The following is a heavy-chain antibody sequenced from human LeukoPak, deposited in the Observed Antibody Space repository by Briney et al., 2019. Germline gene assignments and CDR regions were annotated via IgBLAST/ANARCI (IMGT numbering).Heavy chain of an antibody. D-gene: IGHD7-27*01. V-gene: IGHV3-48*04. Sequence: GGSLRLSCAASGFTFSSYSMNWVRQAPGKGLEWVSYISSSSSTIYYADSVKGRFTIFRDNAQNSLYLQMNSLRPDDTAFYYCAKATGDWYFDLWGRGTLVTVSS. J-gene: IGHJ2*01. CDR2: ISSSSSTI. CDR1: GFTFSSYS. CDR3: AKATGDWYFDL.